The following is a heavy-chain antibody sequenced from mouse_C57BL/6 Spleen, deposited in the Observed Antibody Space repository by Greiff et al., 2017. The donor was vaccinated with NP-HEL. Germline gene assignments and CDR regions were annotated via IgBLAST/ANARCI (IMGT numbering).Heavy chain of an antibody. CDR3: ARHRAMMVTTSWFAY. J-gene: IGHJ3*01. CDR1: GFTFSSYG. D-gene: IGHD2-3*01. Sequence: EVKLMESGGDLVKPGGSLKLSCAASGFTFSSYGMSWVRQTPDKRLEWVATISSGGSYTYYPDSVKGRFTISRDNAKNTLYLQMSSLKSEDTAMYYCARHRAMMVTTSWFAYWGQGTLVTVSA. CDR2: ISSGGSYT. V-gene: IGHV5-6*01.